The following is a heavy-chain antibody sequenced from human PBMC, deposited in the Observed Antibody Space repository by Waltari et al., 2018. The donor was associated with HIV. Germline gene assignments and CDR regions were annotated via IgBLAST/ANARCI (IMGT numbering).Heavy chain of an antibody. D-gene: IGHD1-1*01. J-gene: IGHJ5*02. V-gene: IGHV4-38-2*02. Sequence: QVQLQESGPGLVKPSETLSLTCAVSGYSISSGYSWGWIRQPPGTGREWIGSIYHSGSTYYNPSLKSRVTISVDTSKNQFSLKLSSVTAADTAVYYCARDKHNWNAHIQTKYNWFDPWGQGTLVTVSS. CDR1: GYSISSGYS. CDR2: IYHSGST. CDR3: ARDKHNWNAHIQTKYNWFDP.